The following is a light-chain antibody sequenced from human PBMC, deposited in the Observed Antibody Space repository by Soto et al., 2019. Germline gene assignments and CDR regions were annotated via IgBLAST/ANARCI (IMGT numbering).Light chain of an antibody. Sequence: QSALTQPASVSASPGQSITISCTGTSGDIGAHDYVSWYQHHPAKAPKLIIYDVTNRPSGVSTRFSGSKSGTTASLTISGLRADDEADYYCSSYTTASIPVFGGGTKLTVL. J-gene: IGLJ2*01. CDR3: SSYTTASIPV. CDR1: SGDIGAHDY. V-gene: IGLV2-14*03. CDR2: DVT.